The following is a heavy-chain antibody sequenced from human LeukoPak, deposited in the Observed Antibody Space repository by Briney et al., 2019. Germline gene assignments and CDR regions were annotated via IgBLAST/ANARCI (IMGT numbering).Heavy chain of an antibody. CDR1: GYTFTSYY. V-gene: IGHV1-46*01. CDR3: ARARGHGKQQLVPYYYYYYGVDV. CDR2: INPSGGST. D-gene: IGHD6-13*01. Sequence: GASVKVSCKASGYTFTSYYMHWVRQAPGQGLEWMGIINPSGGSTSYAQKFQGRVTMTGDTSTSTVYMELSSLRSEDTAVYYCARARGHGKQQLVPYYYYYYGVDVWGQGTTVTVSS. J-gene: IGHJ6*02.